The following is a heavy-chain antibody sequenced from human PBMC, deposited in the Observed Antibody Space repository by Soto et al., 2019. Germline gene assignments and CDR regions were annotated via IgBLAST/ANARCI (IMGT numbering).Heavy chain of an antibody. V-gene: IGHV4-34*01. Sequence: QVQLQQWGAGLLKPSETLSLTCAVYGGSFSGYYWSWIRQPPGKGLEWIGEINHSGSTNYNPSLKSLVTISVDTSKNQSSLKLSSVTAADTAVYYCARSSHFEGLHLGELSLLDYWGQGTLVTVSS. CDR2: INHSGST. CDR1: GGSFSGYY. J-gene: IGHJ4*02. CDR3: ARSSHFEGLHLGELSLLDY. D-gene: IGHD3-16*02.